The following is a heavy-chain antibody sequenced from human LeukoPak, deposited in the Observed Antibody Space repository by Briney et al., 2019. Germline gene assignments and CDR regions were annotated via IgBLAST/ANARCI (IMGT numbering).Heavy chain of an antibody. D-gene: IGHD3-22*01. CDR2: IIPIFGTA. CDR3: ARGPLYYDSSGYYYAFDY. CDR1: GGTFSSYA. Sequence: GSSVKVSCKASGGTFSSYAISWVRQAPGQGLEWMGGIIPIFGTANYAQKFQGRVTITTDESTSTAYMELSSLRSEDTAVYYCARGPLYYDSSGYYYAFDYWGQEPWSPSPQ. J-gene: IGHJ4*01. V-gene: IGHV1-69*05.